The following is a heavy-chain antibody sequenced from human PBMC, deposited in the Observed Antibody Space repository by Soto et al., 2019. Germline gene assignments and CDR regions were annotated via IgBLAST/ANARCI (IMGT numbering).Heavy chain of an antibody. CDR3: ARLTGTFDY. D-gene: IGHD4-17*01. Sequence: GESLKISCETSGYSFTNYWIGWVRQMPGKGLEWMGIICPGDSDIRYSPSFRGQVTISADKSISTVHLQWSSLKASDTAMYYCARLTGTFDYWGQGTLVTVSS. V-gene: IGHV5-51*01. CDR1: GYSFTNYW. CDR2: ICPGDSDI. J-gene: IGHJ4*02.